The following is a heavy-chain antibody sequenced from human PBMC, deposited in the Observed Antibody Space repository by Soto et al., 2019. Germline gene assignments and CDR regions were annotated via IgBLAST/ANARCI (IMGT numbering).Heavy chain of an antibody. D-gene: IGHD2-15*01. CDR2: ISSSSSYI. CDR3: ARDKLGYCSGGSCYPGSLGFDP. Sequence: GGSLRLSCAASGFTFSSYSMNWVRQAPGKGLEWVSSISSSSSYIYYADSVKGRFTISRDNAKNSLYLQMNSLRAEDTAVYYCARDKLGYCSGGSCYPGSLGFDPWGQGTLVTVSS. CDR1: GFTFSSYS. J-gene: IGHJ5*02. V-gene: IGHV3-21*01.